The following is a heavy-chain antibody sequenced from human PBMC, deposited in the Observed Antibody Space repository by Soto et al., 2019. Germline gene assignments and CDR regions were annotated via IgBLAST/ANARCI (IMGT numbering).Heavy chain of an antibody. V-gene: IGHV1-2*04. CDR1: GYTFTGYY. CDR3: ARATLVHYFDY. CDR2: INPNSGGT. J-gene: IGHJ4*02. Sequence: QVQLVQSGAEVKKPGASVKVSCKASGYTFTGYYMHWVRQAPGQGLEWMGWINPNSGGTNYAQKVQGWVTMTRDTSISTAYMELSRLRSDDTAVYYCARATLVHYFDYWGQGTLVTVSS. D-gene: IGHD6-13*01.